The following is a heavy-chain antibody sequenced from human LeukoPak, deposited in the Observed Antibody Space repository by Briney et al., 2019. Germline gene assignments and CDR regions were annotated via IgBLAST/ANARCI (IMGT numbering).Heavy chain of an antibody. D-gene: IGHD5-12*01. J-gene: IGHJ4*02. Sequence: SETLSLTCTVSGASISTYYWSWIRQPPGKGLEWIGYIYYSGSTNYNPSLKSRVTISVDTSKNQFSLKLSSVTAADTAVYYCAGGYSGYRTLDYWGQGTLVTVSS. CDR3: AGGYSGYRTLDY. V-gene: IGHV4-59*01. CDR2: IYYSGST. CDR1: GASISTYY.